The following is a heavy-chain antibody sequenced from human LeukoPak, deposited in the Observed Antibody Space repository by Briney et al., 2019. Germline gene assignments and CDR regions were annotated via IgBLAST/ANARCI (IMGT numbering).Heavy chain of an antibody. J-gene: IGHJ3*02. CDR3: ARPRGYSYGYDAFDI. CDR2: IIPIFGTP. Sequence: GASVKVSCKASVGTFSSYAISWVRQAPGQGLEWMGMIIPIFGTPNYAQRFQGRITIAADELTITAYMELTSLRSEDTAVYYCARPRGYSYGYDAFDIWGQGTMVTVSS. CDR1: VGTFSSYA. V-gene: IGHV1-69*13. D-gene: IGHD5-18*01.